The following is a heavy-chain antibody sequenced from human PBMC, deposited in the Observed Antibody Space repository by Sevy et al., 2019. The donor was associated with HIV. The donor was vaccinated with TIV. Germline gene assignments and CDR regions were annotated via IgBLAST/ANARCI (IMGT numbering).Heavy chain of an antibody. CDR1: GFTFSSYG. CDR2: IWYDGSNK. V-gene: IGHV3-33*01. Sequence: GGSLRLSCAASGFTFSSYGMHWVRQAPGKGLEWVAVIWYDGSNKYYADSVKGRFTISRDNSKNTLYLQMNSLRAEDTXXXXCXXXGXXXXXXXWGXXXLVTVSS. CDR3: XXXGXXXXXXX. J-gene: IGHJ1*01.